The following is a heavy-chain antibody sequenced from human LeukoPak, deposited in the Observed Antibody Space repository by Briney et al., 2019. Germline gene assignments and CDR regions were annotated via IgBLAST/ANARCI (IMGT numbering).Heavy chain of an antibody. CDR2: ISGSGGST. V-gene: IGHV3-23*01. J-gene: IGHJ4*02. Sequence: GGSLRLSCAASGFTFSSYATSWVRQAPGKGLEWVSAISGSGGSTYYADSVKGRFTISRDNSKNTLYLQMNSLRAEDTAVYYCAKDQASGYPLYYFDYWGQGTLVTVSS. D-gene: IGHD3-3*01. CDR1: GFTFSSYA. CDR3: AKDQASGYPLYYFDY.